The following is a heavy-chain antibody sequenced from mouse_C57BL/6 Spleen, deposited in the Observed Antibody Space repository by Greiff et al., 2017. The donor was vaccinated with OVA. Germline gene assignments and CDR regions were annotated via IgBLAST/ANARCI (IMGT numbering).Heavy chain of an antibody. CDR2: IYPGDGDT. V-gene: IGHV1-80*01. Sequence: VQRVESGAELVKPGASVKISCKASGYAFSSYWMNWVKQRPGKGLEWIGQIYPGDGDTNYNGKFKGKATLTADKSSSTAYMQLSSLTSEDSAVYFCARGANWMYAMDYWGQGTSVTVSS. CDR1: GYAFSSYW. D-gene: IGHD4-1*01. CDR3: ARGANWMYAMDY. J-gene: IGHJ4*01.